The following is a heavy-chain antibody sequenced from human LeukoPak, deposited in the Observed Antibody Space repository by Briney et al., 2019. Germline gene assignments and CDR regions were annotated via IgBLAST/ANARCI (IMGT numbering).Heavy chain of an antibody. Sequence: SETLSLTCTVSGGSISSSSYYWGWIRQPPGKGLEWIGSIYYSGSTYYNPSLKSRVTISVDTSKNQFSLKLSSVTAADTAVYYCAAYYYGSGSYFQHWGQGTLVTVSS. CDR3: AAYYYGSGSYFQH. CDR2: IYYSGST. J-gene: IGHJ1*01. D-gene: IGHD3-10*01. CDR1: GGSISSSSYY. V-gene: IGHV4-39*07.